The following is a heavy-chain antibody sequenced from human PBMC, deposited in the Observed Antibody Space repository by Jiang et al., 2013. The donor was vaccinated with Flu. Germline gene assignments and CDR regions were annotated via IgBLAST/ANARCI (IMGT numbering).Heavy chain of an antibody. CDR2: MTHSGRS. V-gene: IGHV4-34*01. J-gene: IGHJ6*02. CDR3: ARGGPPTPKTVLRKNYYYHAMDV. Sequence: LLKPSETLSLTCAVYGGSFSGFYWSWVRQPPGKGLEWIGEMTHSGRSNYNPTLKSRVTLSVDTSKSQLSLKMTSVTAADTAVYYCARGGPPTPKTVLRKNYYYHAMDVWGQGTTVAVSS. CDR1: GGSFSGFY. D-gene: IGHD5/OR15-5a*01.